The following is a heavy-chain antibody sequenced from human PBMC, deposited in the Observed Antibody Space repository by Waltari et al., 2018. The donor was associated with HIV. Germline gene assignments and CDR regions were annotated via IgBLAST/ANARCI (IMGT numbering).Heavy chain of an antibody. V-gene: IGHV3-30*02. D-gene: IGHD3-16*01. J-gene: IGHJ3*02. Sequence: QVYLMESGGGVVQPGGSLKLSCAASGFTFSSYGMHWVRQAPVKGLEWVAFIGSDGYNKFYADSVRGRFTFSRDNSKYTLSLQMNSLRAEDTALYYCVKERGPFNGFDIWGQGTMVTVSS. CDR2: IGSDGYNK. CDR1: GFTFSSYG. CDR3: VKERGPFNGFDI.